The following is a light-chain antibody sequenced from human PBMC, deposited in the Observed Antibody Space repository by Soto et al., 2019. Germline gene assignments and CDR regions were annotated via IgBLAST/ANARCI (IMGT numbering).Light chain of an antibody. CDR3: QEYTTYSRT. V-gene: IGKV1-5*01. CDR2: DVS. Sequence: DIQMTQSPSTLSASVGDRVTITCRASQSVSSWLAWYQQKPGKSPKVLIYDVSTLESGVPSRFSGGGSGTEFTLTITRLQPDDFATYYCQEYTTYSRTFGQGTKVEVK. CDR1: QSVSSW. J-gene: IGKJ1*01.